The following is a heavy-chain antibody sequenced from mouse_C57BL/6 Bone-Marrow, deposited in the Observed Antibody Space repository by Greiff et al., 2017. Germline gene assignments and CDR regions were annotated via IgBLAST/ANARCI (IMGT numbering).Heavy chain of an antibody. CDR1: GYTFTDYY. Sequence: LVESGAELVRPGASVKLSCKASGYTFTDYYINWVKQRPGQGLEWIARIYPGSGNTYYNEKFKGKATLTAEKSSSTAYMQLSSLTSEDSAVYFCARGPYYYGSRWYYAIDYWGQGTSVTVAS. CDR2: IYPGSGNT. CDR3: ARGPYYYGSRWYYAIDY. V-gene: IGHV1-76*01. J-gene: IGHJ4*01. D-gene: IGHD1-1*01.